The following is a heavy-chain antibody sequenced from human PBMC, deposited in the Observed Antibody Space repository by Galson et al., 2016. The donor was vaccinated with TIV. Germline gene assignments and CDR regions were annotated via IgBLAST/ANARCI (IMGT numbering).Heavy chain of an antibody. V-gene: IGHV2-70*11. CDR2: IDWDDDK. J-gene: IGHJ4*02. CDR3: AHMKGGSGWTGGY. D-gene: IGHD6-19*01. Sequence: PALVKPTQTVTLTCTFSGFSLNTDGMCVNWIRQPPGKALEWLARIDWDDDKYYSPFLKTRLTIPKDTSKNQVVLTMTDMDPVYTATYYCAHMKGGSGWTGGYWGQGTLVTVSS. CDR1: GFSLNTDGMC.